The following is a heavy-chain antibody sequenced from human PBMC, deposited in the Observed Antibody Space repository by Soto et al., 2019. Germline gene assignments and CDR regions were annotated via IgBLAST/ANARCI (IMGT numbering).Heavy chain of an antibody. CDR2: ISGSGGTT. J-gene: IGHJ4*02. CDR3: ANDRRYSYGPGGDY. Sequence: EVQLLESGGGLVQPGGSLRVSCAASGFTFSSYAMSWVRQAPGKGLEWVSAISGSGGTTYYPDSVKGRFTISRDNSKNTLYLQMRGLKADDTAVYYCANDRRYSYGPGGDYWGQGTLVTVSS. V-gene: IGHV3-23*01. D-gene: IGHD5-12*01. CDR1: GFTFSSYA.